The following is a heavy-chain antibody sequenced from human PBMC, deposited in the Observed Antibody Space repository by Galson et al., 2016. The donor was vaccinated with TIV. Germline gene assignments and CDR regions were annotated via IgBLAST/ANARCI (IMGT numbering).Heavy chain of an antibody. D-gene: IGHD2-21*02. J-gene: IGHJ4*02. CDR1: GFSLSTNEMC. Sequence: PALVKPTQTLTLTCAFSGFSLSTNEMCVGWIRRPPRKALEWLARIDWDDDIYYNTSLETRLTISKDTSKNQVVFKMTNVDPTDTGTYYCARMVYGDYPPRFYYDSWGQGALVTVSS. CDR3: ARMVYGDYPPRFYYDS. CDR2: IDWDDDI. V-gene: IGHV2-70*11.